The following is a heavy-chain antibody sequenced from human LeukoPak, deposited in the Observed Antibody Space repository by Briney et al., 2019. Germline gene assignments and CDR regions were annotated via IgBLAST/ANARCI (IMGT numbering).Heavy chain of an antibody. CDR1: GGTFSSYA. CDR2: IIPIFGTA. V-gene: IGHV1-69*05. CDR3: ANNIAAAGYNWFDP. Sequence: SVKVSCKASGGTFSSYAISWVRQAPGQGLEWMGRIIPIFGTANYAQKFQGRVTITTDESTSTAYMELSSLRSEDTAVYCCANNIAAAGYNWFDPWGQGTLVTVSS. J-gene: IGHJ5*02. D-gene: IGHD6-13*01.